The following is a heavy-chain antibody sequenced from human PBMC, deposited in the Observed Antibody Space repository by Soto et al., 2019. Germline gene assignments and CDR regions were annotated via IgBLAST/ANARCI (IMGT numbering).Heavy chain of an antibody. J-gene: IGHJ3*02. CDR3: ARDVLAVACAFDI. CDR1: GFTFSSYW. Sequence: GGSLRLSCAAFGFTFSSYWMSWVRQAPGKGLEWVANIKQDGSEKYYVDSVKGRFTISRDNAKNSLYLQMNSLRAEDTAVYYCARDVLAVACAFDIWGQGTMVTVSS. CDR2: IKQDGSEK. D-gene: IGHD6-19*01. V-gene: IGHV3-7*01.